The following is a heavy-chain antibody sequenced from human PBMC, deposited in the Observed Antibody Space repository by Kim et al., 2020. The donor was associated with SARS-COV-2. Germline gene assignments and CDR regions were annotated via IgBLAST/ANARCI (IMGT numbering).Heavy chain of an antibody. Sequence: ASVKVSCKASGYTFTSYDINWVRQATGQGLEWMGWMNPNSGNTGYAQKFQGRVTMTRNTSISTAYMELSSLRSEDTAVYYCARGRRDTMIVVVIRVWVDWYFELWGRGTLVTVSS. CDR1: GYTFTSYD. J-gene: IGHJ2*01. CDR3: ARGRRDTMIVVVIRVWVDWYFEL. D-gene: IGHD3-22*01. V-gene: IGHV1-8*01. CDR2: MNPNSGNT.